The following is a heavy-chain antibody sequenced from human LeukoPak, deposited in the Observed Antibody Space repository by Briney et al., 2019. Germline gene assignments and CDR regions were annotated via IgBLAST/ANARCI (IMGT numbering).Heavy chain of an antibody. V-gene: IGHV3-73*01. J-gene: IGHJ2*01. D-gene: IGHD2-15*01. Sequence: QPGGSLKLSCAASGFTFSGSAMHWVRQASGKGLEWVGRIRSKANSYATAYAASVKGRFTISRDDSKNTAYLQMNSLKTEDTAVYYCTRLYCSGGSCYSFGDYWGRGTLVTVSS. CDR3: TRLYCSGGSCYSFGDY. CDR1: GFTFSGSA. CDR2: IRSKANSYAT.